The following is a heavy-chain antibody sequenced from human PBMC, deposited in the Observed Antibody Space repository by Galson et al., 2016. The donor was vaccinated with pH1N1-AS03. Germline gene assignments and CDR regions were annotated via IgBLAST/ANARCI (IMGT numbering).Heavy chain of an antibody. V-gene: IGHV1-46*01. CDR2: ISPGSGST. D-gene: IGHD5-18*01. Sequence: SVKVSCKASGYTFTSYYMQWVRQAPGQGLEWMGIISPGSGSTNYAQKFQGRVTMTRDTSTSTVYMELSSLRSEDTAVYYCARRYTAMADFDAFDIWGQGTMVTVSS. CDR3: ARRYTAMADFDAFDI. J-gene: IGHJ3*02. CDR1: GYTFTSYY.